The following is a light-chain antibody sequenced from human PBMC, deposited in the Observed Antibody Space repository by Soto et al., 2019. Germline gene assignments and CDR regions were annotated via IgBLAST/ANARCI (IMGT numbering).Light chain of an antibody. CDR2: DAS. Sequence: VVTQSPATLSVSTGERATLSCRASESVSRNLAWYQQKPGQAPRLLIYDASTRATGIPDRFSGGGSGTEFTLTISSLQSEDFVVYYCQQYNSWPPITFAQGTRLEI. CDR1: ESVSRN. V-gene: IGKV3-15*01. CDR3: QQYNSWPPIT. J-gene: IGKJ5*01.